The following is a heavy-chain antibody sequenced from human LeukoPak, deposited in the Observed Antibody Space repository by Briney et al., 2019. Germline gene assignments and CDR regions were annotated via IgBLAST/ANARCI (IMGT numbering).Heavy chain of an antibody. J-gene: IGHJ5*02. CDR3: ARVLAAAGWFDP. Sequence: SETLSLTCTVSGGSVSSGSYYWNWIRQPPGKGLEWLGYIYYSGSTNYTPSLKSRVTISVDTSKNQFSLKLSSVTAADTAVYYCARVLAAAGWFDPWGQGTLVTVSS. D-gene: IGHD6-13*01. CDR1: GGSVSSGSYY. CDR2: IYYSGST. V-gene: IGHV4-61*01.